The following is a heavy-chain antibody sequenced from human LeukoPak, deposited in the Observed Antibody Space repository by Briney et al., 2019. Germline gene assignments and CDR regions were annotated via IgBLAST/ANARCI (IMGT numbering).Heavy chain of an antibody. Sequence: GGSLRLSCAASGITLSDHAMHWVRQAPGKGLEWVAVISYDGSNKYYADSVKGRFTISRDNSKNTLYLQMNSLRAEDTAVYYCAREESSSFDYWGQGTLVTVSS. CDR1: GITLSDHA. CDR3: AREESSSFDY. CDR2: ISYDGSNK. D-gene: IGHD6-13*01. V-gene: IGHV3-30-3*01. J-gene: IGHJ4*02.